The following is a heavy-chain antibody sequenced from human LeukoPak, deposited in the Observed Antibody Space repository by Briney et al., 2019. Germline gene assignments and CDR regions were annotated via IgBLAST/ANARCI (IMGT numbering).Heavy chain of an antibody. CDR3: ARGQTYSSSSFYGRDG. J-gene: IGHJ6*02. CDR1: GFTFSSYS. CDR2: IISSSSYT. Sequence: GGSLRLSCAASGFTFSSYSMNWVRPAPGKGLEWVSSIISSSSYTYYADSVKGRFTISRDNAKNSLYLQMNSLRAKDTAVYYCARGQTYSSSSFYGRDGWGQGTTVTVSS. V-gene: IGHV3-21*01. D-gene: IGHD6-6*01.